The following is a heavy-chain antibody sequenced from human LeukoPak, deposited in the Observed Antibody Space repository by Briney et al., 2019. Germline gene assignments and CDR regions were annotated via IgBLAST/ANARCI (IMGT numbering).Heavy chain of an antibody. J-gene: IGHJ5*02. CDR2: IIPILGIA. D-gene: IGHD2-2*01. Sequence: SVKVSCKASGGTFSSYAISWVRQAPGQGLEWMGRIIPILGIANYAQKFQGRVTITADKSTSTAYMELSSLRSEDTAVYYCAREPCSSTSCYQNWFDPWGQGTLVTVSS. CDR1: GGTFSSYA. V-gene: IGHV1-69*04. CDR3: AREPCSSTSCYQNWFDP.